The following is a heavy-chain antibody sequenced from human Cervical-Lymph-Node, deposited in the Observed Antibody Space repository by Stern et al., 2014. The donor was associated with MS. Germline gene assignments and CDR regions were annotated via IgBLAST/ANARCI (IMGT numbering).Heavy chain of an antibody. V-gene: IGHV3-7*01. CDR2: IKRDGSET. J-gene: IGHJ5*01. CDR3: TRFLQSGWSDLFDS. CDR1: GSTFSTSW. D-gene: IGHD6-19*01. Sequence: EVQLEESGGGLVQPGGSQRLSCVASGSTFSTSWMSWVPPAPGKGLEWVANIKRDGSETYYLDSVKGRFTISRDNAKSSLYLEMNSLRAEDTAVYYCTRFLQSGWSDLFDSWGRGTLVTVSS.